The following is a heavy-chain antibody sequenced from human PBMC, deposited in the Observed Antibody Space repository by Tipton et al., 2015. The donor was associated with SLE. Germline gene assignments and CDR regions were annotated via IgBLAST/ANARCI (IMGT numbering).Heavy chain of an antibody. V-gene: IGHV3-53*05. Sequence: GSLRLSCAASGISVSNSYMNWVRQAPGKGLEWVSVLYSGGSSYHADAVRGRFTISRDISKNILYLQMDSLRPDDTAVYYCAGLRPQVMGGSFDFWGQGTLVTVSS. CDR3: AGLRPQVMGGSFDF. CDR1: GISVSNSY. D-gene: IGHD1-26*01. CDR2: LYSGGSS. J-gene: IGHJ4*02.